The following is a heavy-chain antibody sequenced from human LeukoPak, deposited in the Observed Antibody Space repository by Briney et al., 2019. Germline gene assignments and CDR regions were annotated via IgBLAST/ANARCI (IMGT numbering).Heavy chain of an antibody. CDR2: IYYTGST. V-gene: IGHV4-61*01. CDR1: GGSVSSASYY. J-gene: IGHJ3*02. D-gene: IGHD3-16*01. Sequence: SETLSLTCTVSGGSVSSASYYWSWIRQPPGKGLEWIGYIYYTGSTNYNPSLKSRVTISLDTSKNQFSLKLSSVTAADTAVYYCARDWGGIWGQGTMVTVSS. CDR3: ARDWGGI.